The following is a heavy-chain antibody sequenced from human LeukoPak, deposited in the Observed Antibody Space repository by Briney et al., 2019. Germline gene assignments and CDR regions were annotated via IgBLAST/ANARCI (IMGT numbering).Heavy chain of an antibody. Sequence: GGSLRLSCAASGFTFSTYAMTWVRQAPGKGLEWVSAISGSGDSRYYADSVKGRFTISRDNSENTLFLQMNSLRAEDTALYYCAKSLEYGARGGAFDIWGQGTMVTVSS. D-gene: IGHD4-17*01. V-gene: IGHV3-23*01. CDR1: GFTFSTYA. CDR2: ISGSGDSR. CDR3: AKSLEYGARGGAFDI. J-gene: IGHJ3*02.